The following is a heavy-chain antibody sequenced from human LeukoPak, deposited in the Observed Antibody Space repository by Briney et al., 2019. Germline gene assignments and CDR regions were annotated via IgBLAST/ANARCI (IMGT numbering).Heavy chain of an antibody. D-gene: IGHD3-10*01. Sequence: GGSLILSCGAAGFTFSNHGIHWVRQAPGKEMEWVAVIWYDGSTKYYGDSVRGRFTISSNNSKKTVYLQMSGMSDEATAVYYCVRDYRTGSYYPDTWGKGTLVTVSS. V-gene: IGHV3-33*01. J-gene: IGHJ5*02. CDR2: IWYDGSTK. CDR3: VRDYRTGSYYPDT. CDR1: GFTFSNHG.